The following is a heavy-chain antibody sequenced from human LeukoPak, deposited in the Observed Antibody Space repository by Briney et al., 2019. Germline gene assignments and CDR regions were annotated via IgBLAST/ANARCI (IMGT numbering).Heavy chain of an antibody. Sequence: ASVKVSCKASDYSFTSYGISWVRQAPGQGLEWMGGIIPIFGTANYAQKFQGRVTITMDESTSTAYMELSSLRSEDRAVYYCARPGVEWSLNAFDIWGQGTMVTLSS. D-gene: IGHD3-3*01. J-gene: IGHJ3*02. V-gene: IGHV1-69*05. CDR1: DYSFTSYG. CDR2: IIPIFGTA. CDR3: ARPGVEWSLNAFDI.